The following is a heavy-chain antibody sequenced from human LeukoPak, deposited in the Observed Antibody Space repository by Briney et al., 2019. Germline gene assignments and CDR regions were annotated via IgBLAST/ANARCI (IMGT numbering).Heavy chain of an antibody. Sequence: GGSLRLSCAASGFTFSSYDMHWVRQAPSKGLKWVAVIGTDGSNKYYADSVKGRFTISRDNSKNTLYLQMNSLRAEDTAVYYCARDIVATIDAFDIWGQGTMVTVSS. CDR1: GFTFSSYD. CDR2: IGTDGSNK. J-gene: IGHJ3*02. D-gene: IGHD5-12*01. V-gene: IGHV3-33*08. CDR3: ARDIVATIDAFDI.